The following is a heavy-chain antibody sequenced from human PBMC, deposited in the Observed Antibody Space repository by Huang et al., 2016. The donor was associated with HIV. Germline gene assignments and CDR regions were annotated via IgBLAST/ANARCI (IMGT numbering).Heavy chain of an antibody. CDR2: FYYSGST. V-gene: IGHV4-39*01. D-gene: IGHD3-22*01. Sequence: QVQLQESGPGRVKPSETLSLTCTVSGGSISSSSYYWGWIRQPPGKGLEWIGSFYYSGSTYYNPSFESRVSISVDTSKNQFSLKLSSVTAADTAVYYCARRFTYYDGGGYYQDDAFDIWGQGTMVTVSS. CDR1: GGSISSSSYY. CDR3: ARRFTYYDGGGYYQDDAFDI. J-gene: IGHJ3*02.